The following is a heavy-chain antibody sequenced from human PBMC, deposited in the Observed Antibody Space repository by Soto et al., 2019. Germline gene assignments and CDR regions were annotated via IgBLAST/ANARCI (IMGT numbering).Heavy chain of an antibody. V-gene: IGHV3-30*03. CDR2: ISYDGSSK. CDR1: GFTFSNYG. CDR3: VTGIGNYWAFDY. Sequence: QVQLVESGGGVVQPGRSLRLSCAASGFTFSNYGMYWVRQAPGKGLEWVAFISYDGSSKFYADPMKGRHTISRDNSKNTLYLQMNSLRAEDTAVDYCVTGIGNYWAFDYWGQGTLVTVSS. J-gene: IGHJ4*02. D-gene: IGHD1-26*01.